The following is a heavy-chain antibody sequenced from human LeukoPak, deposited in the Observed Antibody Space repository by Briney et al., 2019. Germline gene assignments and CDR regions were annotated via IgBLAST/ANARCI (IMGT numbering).Heavy chain of an antibody. CDR2: IWYDESKE. CDR1: GFTFSSYG. J-gene: IGHJ4*02. V-gene: IGHV3-33*01. Sequence: GGSLRLSCAASGFTFSSYGMHWVRQASGKGLEWVAVIWYDESKEYYADSVKGRFTISRDNSKNMLYLQMNSLRAEDTAVYYCARVRDSSGWYYFDYWGQGTLVTVSS. D-gene: IGHD6-19*01. CDR3: ARVRDSSGWYYFDY.